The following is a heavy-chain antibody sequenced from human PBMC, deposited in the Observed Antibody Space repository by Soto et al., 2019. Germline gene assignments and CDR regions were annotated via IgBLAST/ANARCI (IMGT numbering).Heavy chain of an antibody. Sequence: GGSLRLSCAASGFTFSSYAMSWVRQAPGKRLEWVSAISGSGGSTYYADSVKGRFTISRDNSKNTLYLQMNSLRAEDTAVYYCAKDRGMPMIVVVITRDLDYWGQGTLVTVSS. CDR2: ISGSGGST. CDR1: GFTFSSYA. V-gene: IGHV3-23*01. J-gene: IGHJ4*02. D-gene: IGHD3-22*01. CDR3: AKDRGMPMIVVVITRDLDY.